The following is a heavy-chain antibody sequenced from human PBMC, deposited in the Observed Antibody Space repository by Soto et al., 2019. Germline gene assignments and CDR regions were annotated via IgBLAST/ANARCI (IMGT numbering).Heavy chain of an antibody. V-gene: IGHV4-30-4*01. J-gene: IGHJ6*02. CDR1: CGSISSGDYY. Sequence: SETLSLTCTVSCGSISSGDYYWSWIRQPPGKGLEWIGYIYYSGSTYYNPSLKSRVTISVDTSKNQFSLKLSSVTAADTAVYYCARGSRSDYGMDVWGQGTTVTVSS. D-gene: IGHD3-10*01. CDR3: ARGSRSDYGMDV. CDR2: IYYSGST.